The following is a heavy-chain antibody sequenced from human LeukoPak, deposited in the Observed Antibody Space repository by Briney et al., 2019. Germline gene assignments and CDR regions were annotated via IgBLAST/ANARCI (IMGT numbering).Heavy chain of an antibody. J-gene: IGHJ1*01. CDR3: ASLPNTHSYYQH. CDR1: GFTFSSYS. CDR2: IKQDGSEK. D-gene: IGHD2-15*01. Sequence: GGSLRLSCAASGFTFSSYSMNWVRQAPGKGLEWVANIKQDGSEKYYVDSVKGRFTISRDNAKNSLYLQMNSLRAEDTAVYYCASLPNTHSYYQHWGQGTLPTVSS. V-gene: IGHV3-7*01.